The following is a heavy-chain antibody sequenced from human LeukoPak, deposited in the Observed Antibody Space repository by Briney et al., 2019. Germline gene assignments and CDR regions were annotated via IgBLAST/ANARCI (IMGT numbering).Heavy chain of an antibody. CDR1: GGSISSSSYY. D-gene: IGHD3-9*01. Sequence: KPSETLSLTCTVSGGSISSSSYYWGWVRHPPGKGLEWIGSIYYSGSTYYNPSLKSRVTISVDTSKNQFSLKLSSATAADTAVFFRQKPAYDILTGYQSDYWGQGTLVTVSS. V-gene: IGHV4-39*01. CDR2: IYYSGST. CDR3: QKPAYDILTGYQSDY. J-gene: IGHJ4*02.